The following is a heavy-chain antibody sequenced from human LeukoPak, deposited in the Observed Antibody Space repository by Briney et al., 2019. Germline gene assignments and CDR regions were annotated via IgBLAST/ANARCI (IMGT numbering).Heavy chain of an antibody. CDR1: GFTFSDYY. CDR3: ARDRYDILTGYYLDY. V-gene: IGHV3-11*04. Sequence: GGSLRLSCAASGFTFSDYYMSWIRQAPGKGLEWVSYISSSGSTIYYADSVKGRFTISRDNAKNSLYLQMNGLRAEDTAVYYCARDRYDILTGYYLDYWGQGTLVTVSS. CDR2: ISSSGSTI. D-gene: IGHD3-9*01. J-gene: IGHJ4*02.